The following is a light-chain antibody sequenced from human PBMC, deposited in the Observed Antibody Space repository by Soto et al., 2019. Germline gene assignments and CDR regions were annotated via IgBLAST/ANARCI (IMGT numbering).Light chain of an antibody. CDR3: QSYDSSLSSSVV. CDR1: SSNIGAGYD. J-gene: IGLJ2*01. V-gene: IGLV1-40*01. Sequence: QSVLTQPPSVSGAPGQRVTISCTGSSSNIGAGYDVHWYRQLPGTAPKLLIYGNSNRPSGVSDRSSGSKSGTSASLAITGLQAEDEADYYCQSYDSSLSSSVVFGGGTKVTVL. CDR2: GNS.